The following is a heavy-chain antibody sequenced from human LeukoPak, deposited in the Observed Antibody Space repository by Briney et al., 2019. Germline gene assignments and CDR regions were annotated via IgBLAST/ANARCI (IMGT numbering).Heavy chain of an antibody. CDR2: IVGGDGGT. CDR1: GFTFSSHG. Sequence: GGSLRLSCAAPGFTFSSHGMSSVRQAPGKGLEWVSGIVGGDGGTYFAGSVKVRFTISRDNSKNTLYLQMNSLRAEDTAVYYCAHGSMYQLDYWGQGTLVTVSS. J-gene: IGHJ4*02. CDR3: AHGSMYQLDY. D-gene: IGHD2-2*01. V-gene: IGHV3-23*01.